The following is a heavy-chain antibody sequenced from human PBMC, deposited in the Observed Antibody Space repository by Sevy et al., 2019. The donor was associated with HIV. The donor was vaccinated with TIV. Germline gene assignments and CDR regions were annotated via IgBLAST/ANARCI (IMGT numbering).Heavy chain of an antibody. J-gene: IGHJ5*02. CDR1: GYTFTSYG. Sequence: ASVKVSCKASGYTFTSYGISWVRQAPGQGLEWMGWISAYNGNTNYAQKLQGRVTMTTDTSTSTAYMGLRGLRSDDTAVYYCARAEDIVVVPAAIWFDPWGQGTLVTVSS. D-gene: IGHD2-2*01. CDR3: ARAEDIVVVPAAIWFDP. V-gene: IGHV1-18*01. CDR2: ISAYNGNT.